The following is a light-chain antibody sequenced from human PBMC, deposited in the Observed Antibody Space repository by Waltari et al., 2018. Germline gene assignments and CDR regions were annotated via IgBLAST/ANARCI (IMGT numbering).Light chain of an antibody. CDR3: QQYYNWPPWT. Sequence: EVVMTQSPATLSVSPGERATLSCRASQSVSNNLAWYHQKPGQDPRLLIYGASTRATGIPARFSGSGSGTEFILTITNMQSEDFAVYYCQQYYNWPPWTFGQGTKLEIK. CDR2: GAS. V-gene: IGKV3-15*01. CDR1: QSVSNN. J-gene: IGKJ1*01.